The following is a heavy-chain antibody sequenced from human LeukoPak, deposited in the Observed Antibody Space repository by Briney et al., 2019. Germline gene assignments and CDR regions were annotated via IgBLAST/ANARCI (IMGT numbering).Heavy chain of an antibody. CDR1: GFTFDDYG. V-gene: IGHV3-20*04. CDR3: ARGYSSGWSLFDY. CDR2: INWNSGST. D-gene: IGHD6-19*01. J-gene: IGHJ4*02. Sequence: GGSLRLSCAASGFTFDDYGMSWVRQAPGKGLQWVSGINWNSGSTGYADSVKGRFTISRDNAKNSLYLQMNSLRAEDTALYYCARGYSSGWSLFDYWGQGTLVTVSS.